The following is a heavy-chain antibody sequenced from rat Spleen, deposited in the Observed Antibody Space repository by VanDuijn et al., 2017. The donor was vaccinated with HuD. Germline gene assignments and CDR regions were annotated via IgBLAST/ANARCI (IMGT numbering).Heavy chain of an antibody. CDR1: GFSPTNYH. Sequence: QVQLKESGPGLVQPSQTLSLTCTVSGFSPTNYHVSWVRQPPGKGLEWMGVIWTGGTTAYNSLLKSRLSISRDISKSQVFLEMNRLQTEDTATYYCARANRESYAHFDYWGQGVMVTVSS. D-gene: IGHD1-12*01. CDR3: ARANRESYAHFDY. CDR2: IWTGGTT. V-gene: IGHV2-43*01. J-gene: IGHJ2*01.